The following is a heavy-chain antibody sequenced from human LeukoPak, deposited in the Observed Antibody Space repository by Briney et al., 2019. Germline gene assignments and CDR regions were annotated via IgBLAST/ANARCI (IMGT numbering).Heavy chain of an antibody. J-gene: IGHJ4*02. CDR1: GFTFSNYA. Sequence: GGSLRLSCAASGFTFSNYAMTWVRQAPEKGLEWVSAISSGSVSTFYADSVKGRFTISRDNSKNTLYLQMNSLRAEDTAVYYCAKPQYSSSYDFDFWGQGTLVTVSS. V-gene: IGHV3-23*01. CDR2: ISSGSVST. D-gene: IGHD6-6*01. CDR3: AKPQYSSSYDFDF.